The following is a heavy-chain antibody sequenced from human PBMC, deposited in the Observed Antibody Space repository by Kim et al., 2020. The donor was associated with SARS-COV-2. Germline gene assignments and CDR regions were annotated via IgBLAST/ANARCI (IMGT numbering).Heavy chain of an antibody. CDR3: ARDPKDCTNGVCYSLYNWFDP. V-gene: IGHV3-33*01. D-gene: IGHD2-8*01. J-gene: IGHJ5*02. CDR1: GFTFSSYG. Sequence: GGSLRLSCAASGFTFSSYGMHWVRQAPGKGLEWVAVIWYDGSNKYYADSVKGRFTISRDNSKNTLYLQMNSLRAEDTAVYYCARDPKDCTNGVCYSLYNWFDPWGQGTLVTVSS. CDR2: IWYDGSNK.